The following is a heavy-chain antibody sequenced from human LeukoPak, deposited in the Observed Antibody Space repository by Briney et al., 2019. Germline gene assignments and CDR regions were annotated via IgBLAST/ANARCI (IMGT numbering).Heavy chain of an antibody. V-gene: IGHV4-39*02. CDR2: IYYSGST. CDR3: ARDYGDYGSGVDP. Sequence: PSETLSLTCTVSSGSISSSNYYWGWIRQPPGKGLEWIGNIYYSGSTYCNPSLKSRVTMSVDTSQNHFSLKLSSVTAADTAVYYCARDYGDYGSGVDPWGQGTLVTVSS. J-gene: IGHJ5*02. CDR1: SGSISSSNYY. D-gene: IGHD4-17*01.